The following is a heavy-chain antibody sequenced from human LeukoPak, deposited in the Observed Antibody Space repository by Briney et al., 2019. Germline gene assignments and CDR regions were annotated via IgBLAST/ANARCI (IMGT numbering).Heavy chain of an antibody. CDR1: GGSISSYY. J-gene: IGHJ4*02. CDR2: THTSGST. V-gene: IGHV4-4*07. CDR3: ARDTYYYGSGTYYFNY. D-gene: IGHD3-10*01. Sequence: SETLSLTCTVSGGSISSYYWTWIRQPAGKGLEWIGRTHTSGSTNYNPSLKSRVTMSVDTSKNQFSLKLSSVTAADTAVYYCARDTYYYGSGTYYFNYWGQGTLVTVSS.